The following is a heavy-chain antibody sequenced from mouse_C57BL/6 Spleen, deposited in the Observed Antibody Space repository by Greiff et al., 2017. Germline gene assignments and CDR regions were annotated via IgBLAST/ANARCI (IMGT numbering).Heavy chain of an antibody. D-gene: IGHD2-4*01. CDR1: GYTFTSYW. Sequence: VQLQQPGAELVMPGASVKLSCKASGYTFTSYWMHWVKQRPGQGLEWIGEIDPSESYTNYNQKFKGKSTLTVDKSSSTASMQLSSLTSEDSAVYYCAREGLRRGWFAYWGQGTLVTVSA. J-gene: IGHJ3*01. CDR2: IDPSESYT. V-gene: IGHV1-69*01. CDR3: AREGLRRGWFAY.